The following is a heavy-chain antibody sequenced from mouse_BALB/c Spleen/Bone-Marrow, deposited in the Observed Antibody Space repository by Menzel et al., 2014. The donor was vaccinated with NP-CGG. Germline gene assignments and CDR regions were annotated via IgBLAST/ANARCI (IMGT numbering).Heavy chain of an antibody. Sequence: VQLQQPGAELVKPGASAKLSCTASGFNIKDTYMHWVKQRPEQGLEWIGRIDPANGNTKYDPKFQGEATITADTSSNTAYLQLSSLTSEDTAVYYCAMITTGAWFAYWGQGTLVTVSA. V-gene: IGHV14-3*02. CDR3: AMITTGAWFAY. CDR2: IDPANGNT. D-gene: IGHD2-4*01. J-gene: IGHJ3*01. CDR1: GFNIKDTY.